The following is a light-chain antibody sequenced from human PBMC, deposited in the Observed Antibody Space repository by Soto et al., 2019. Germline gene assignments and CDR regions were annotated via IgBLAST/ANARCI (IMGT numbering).Light chain of an antibody. CDR3: SSYAGSNTLV. CDR2: AVS. Sequence: QSALAQPPSASGSPGQSVTISCTGTSNDVGGYNYVSWYQQHPGKAPKVLIYAVSKRPSGVPDRFSGSKSGNTASLTVSGLQADDEADYYCSSYAGSNTLVFGNGTKVTV. J-gene: IGLJ1*01. V-gene: IGLV2-8*01. CDR1: SNDVGGYNY.